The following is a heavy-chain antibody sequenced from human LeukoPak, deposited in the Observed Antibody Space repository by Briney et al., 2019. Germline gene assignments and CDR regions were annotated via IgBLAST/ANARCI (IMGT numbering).Heavy chain of an antibody. CDR1: GYTFTGYY. CDR3: ATYYYDSSGYDPFDY. D-gene: IGHD3-22*01. Sequence: ASVKVSCKASGYTFTGYYMHWVRQAPGQGLEWMGWINPNSGGTNYAQKFQGRVTMTRDTSISTAYMELSRLRSDDTAVYYCATYYYDSSGYDPFDYWGQGTLVTVSS. CDR2: INPNSGGT. V-gene: IGHV1-2*02. J-gene: IGHJ4*02.